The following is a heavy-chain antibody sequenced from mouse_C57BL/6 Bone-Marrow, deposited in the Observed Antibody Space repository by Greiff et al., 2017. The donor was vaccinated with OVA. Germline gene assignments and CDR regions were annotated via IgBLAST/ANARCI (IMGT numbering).Heavy chain of an antibody. CDR3: ARHDSSGYYAMDY. D-gene: IGHD3-2*02. CDR1: GFTFSSYG. Sequence: EVKLMESGGDLVKPGGSLKLSCAASGFTFSSYGMSWVRQTPDKRLEWVATISRGGSYTFYPDSVKGRFTISRDNAKNTLYLQMSSLKSEDTAMYDGARHDSSGYYAMDYWGQGTSVTVSS. CDR2: ISRGGSYT. J-gene: IGHJ4*01. V-gene: IGHV5-6*01.